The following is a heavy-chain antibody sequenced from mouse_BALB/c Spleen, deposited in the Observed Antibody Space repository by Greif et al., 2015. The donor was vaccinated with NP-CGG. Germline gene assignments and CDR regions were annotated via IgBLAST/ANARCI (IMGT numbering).Heavy chain of an antibody. CDR2: IWAGGNT. J-gene: IGHJ3*01. V-gene: IGHV2-9*02. D-gene: IGHD2-4*01. CDR1: GFSLTTYG. Sequence: VQLQQSGPGLVAPSQSLSITCTVSGFSLTTYGVHWIRQPPGKGLEWLGIIWAGGNTSYNSALMPRLSISKDSSKSQVFLKMNILQTDDTAMYYCARAYDFWGQRTLVTVSA. CDR3: ARAYDF.